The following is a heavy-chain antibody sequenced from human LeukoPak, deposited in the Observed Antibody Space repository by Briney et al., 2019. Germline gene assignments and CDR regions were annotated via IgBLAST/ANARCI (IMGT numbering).Heavy chain of an antibody. D-gene: IGHD5-18*01. CDR3: ARGDTAMVDDFDY. CDR1: GGSISSGSYY. CDR2: IYTSGNT. Sequence: KTSETLSLTCTVSGGSISSGSYYWSWIRQPAGKGLEWIGRIYTSGNTNYNPSLKSRVTISVDTSKNQFSLKLSSVTAADTAVYYCARGDTAMVDDFDYWGQGTLVTVSS. J-gene: IGHJ4*02. V-gene: IGHV4-61*02.